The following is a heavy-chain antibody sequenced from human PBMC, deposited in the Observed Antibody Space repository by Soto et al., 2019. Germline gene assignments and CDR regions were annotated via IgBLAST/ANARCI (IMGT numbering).Heavy chain of an antibody. CDR3: ARDSPYCNGPSCASGRYPYYGTDV. Sequence: SETLSLTCSVSGGSISNGGYYWSWIRQYPGKGLEWVGYIYYNGNAYYNTSLRSRAVISVDTSKDQFFLQLSSVTAADTAVYYCARDSPYCNGPSCASGRYPYYGTDVWGQGTTVTVSS. J-gene: IGHJ6*02. CDR1: GGSISNGGYY. D-gene: IGHD2-2*01. V-gene: IGHV4-31*03. CDR2: IYYNGNA.